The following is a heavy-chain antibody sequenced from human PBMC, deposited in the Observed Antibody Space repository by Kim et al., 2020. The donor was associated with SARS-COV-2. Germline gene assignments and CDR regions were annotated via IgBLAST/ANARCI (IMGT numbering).Heavy chain of an antibody. CDR2: IYYSGST. CDR1: GGSVSSGSYY. CDR3: ARVLTIFGVVPRMDV. J-gene: IGHJ6*02. V-gene: IGHV4-61*01. Sequence: SETLSLTCTVSGGSVSSGSYYWSWIRQPPGKGLEWIGYIYYSGSTNYNPSLKSRVTISVDTSKNQFSLKLSSVTAADTAVYYCARVLTIFGVVPRMDVWGQGTTVTVSS. D-gene: IGHD3-3*01.